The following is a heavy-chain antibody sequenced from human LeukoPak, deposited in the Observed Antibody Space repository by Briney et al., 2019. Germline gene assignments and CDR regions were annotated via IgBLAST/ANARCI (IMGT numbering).Heavy chain of an antibody. CDR3: ARDYGDYPFDY. CDR1: GFTFSRNW. D-gene: IGHD4-17*01. V-gene: IGHV3-7*01. J-gene: IGHJ4*02. CDR2: IKQDGSEK. Sequence: GGSLRLSCAASGFTFSRNWMSWVRQAPGKGLEWVANIKQDGSEKYYVDSVKGRFTISRDNAKSSLYLQMNRLRAEDTAVYYCARDYGDYPFDYWGQGTLVTVSS.